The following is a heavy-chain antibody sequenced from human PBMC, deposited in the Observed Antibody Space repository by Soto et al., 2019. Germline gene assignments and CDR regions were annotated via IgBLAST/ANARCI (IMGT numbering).Heavy chain of an antibody. D-gene: IGHD2-15*01. CDR2: IWYDGSNK. CDR3: ARGLVVAATIIHYYYGMDV. CDR1: GFTFSSYV. V-gene: IGHV3-33*01. J-gene: IGHJ6*02. Sequence: GGSLRLSCAASGFTFSSYVMHWVGQAPGKGLEWVAVIWYDGSNKYYADSVKGRFTISRDNSKNTLYLQMNSLRAEDTAVYYCARGLVVAATIIHYYYGMDVWGQGTTVTVSS.